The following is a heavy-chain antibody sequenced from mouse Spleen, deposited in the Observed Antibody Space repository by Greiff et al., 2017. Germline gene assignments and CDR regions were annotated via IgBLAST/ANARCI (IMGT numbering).Heavy chain of an antibody. CDR1: GFTFCSYA. V-gene: IGHV5-9-4*01. Sequence: EVQVVESGGGLVKPGGSLKLSCAASGFTFCSYAMSWVRQSPEKRLEWVAEISSGGSYAYYPDTVTGRFTISRDNAKNTLYLEMSILRAEDTAMYYCARGNYGNYRYYFDYWGQGTTLTVSS. CDR2: ISSGGSYA. J-gene: IGHJ2*01. CDR3: ARGNYGNYRYYFDY. D-gene: IGHD2-1*01.